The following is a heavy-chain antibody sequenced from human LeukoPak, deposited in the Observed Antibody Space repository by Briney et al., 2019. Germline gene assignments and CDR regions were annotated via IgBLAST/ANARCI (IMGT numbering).Heavy chain of an antibody. CDR3: ARWRDSSGYYQHFDY. CDR1: GVSISPYY. D-gene: IGHD3-22*01. CDR2: IYSSGGT. J-gene: IGHJ4*02. V-gene: IGHV4-4*07. Sequence: SETLSLACTVSGVSISPYYWSWIRQPAGKGLEWIGRIYSSGGTNYNPSLKSRVTVSIDTSKNQFSLKLTSVTAADTAVYYCARWRDSSGYYQHFDYWGQGMEVTVSS.